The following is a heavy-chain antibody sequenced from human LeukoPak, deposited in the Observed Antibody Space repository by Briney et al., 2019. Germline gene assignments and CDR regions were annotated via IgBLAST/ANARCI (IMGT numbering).Heavy chain of an antibody. D-gene: IGHD3-22*01. J-gene: IGHJ6*02. CDR3: ARGRTYYYDTSGYYPSIYHGMDV. CDR1: GGSISSSGYY. CDR2: INHGEST. Sequence: SETLSLTCTVSGGSISSSGYYWYWIRQPPGKGLEWIGEINHGESTNYNPSLKSRATLSVDTSKNQFSLKLTSVTAADTAVYYCARGRTYYYDTSGYYPSIYHGMDVWGQGTTVIVSS. V-gene: IGHV4-39*07.